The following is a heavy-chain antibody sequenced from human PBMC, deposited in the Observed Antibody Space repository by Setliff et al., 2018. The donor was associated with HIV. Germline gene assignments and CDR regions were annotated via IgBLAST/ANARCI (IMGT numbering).Heavy chain of an antibody. Sequence: GGSLRLFCAASGFTFYTYAMSWVRQAPGKGLEWVSTFGYSGSDTYYADSVKGRFTISRDDSKGILYLQMNSLRVEDTAMYYCAKDERSVTTYWGQGTMVTVSS. D-gene: IGHD4-17*01. J-gene: IGHJ3*01. CDR1: GFTFYTYA. V-gene: IGHV3-23*01. CDR3: AKDERSVTTY. CDR2: FGYSGSDT.